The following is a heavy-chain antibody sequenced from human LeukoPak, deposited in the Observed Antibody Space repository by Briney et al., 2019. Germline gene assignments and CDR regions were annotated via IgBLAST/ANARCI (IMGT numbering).Heavy chain of an antibody. V-gene: IGHV4-34*01. CDR1: GGPFSGYY. D-gene: IGHD3-22*01. CDR3: ARRPPFGIVVNWFDP. CDR2: INHSGST. J-gene: IGHJ5*02. Sequence: PSETLSLTCAVYGGPFSGYYWSWIRQPPGKGLEWIGEINHSGSTNYNPSLKSRVTISVDTSKNQFSLKLSSVTAADTAVYYCARRPPFGIVVNWFDPWGQGTLVTVSS.